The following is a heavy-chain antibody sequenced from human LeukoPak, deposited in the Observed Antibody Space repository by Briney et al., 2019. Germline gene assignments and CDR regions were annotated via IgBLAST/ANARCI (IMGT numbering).Heavy chain of an antibody. V-gene: IGHV3-48*04. CDR3: ARGRSLDP. J-gene: IGHJ5*02. Sequence: GGSLRLSCAASGFTFSDYSLNWVRQAPGKGLEWISYISTTSSNMYYADFVKGRFTISRDNTKNSLYLQMNSLRAEDTAVYYCARGRSLDPWGQGTLVTVSS. CDR1: GFTFSDYS. CDR2: ISTTSSNM.